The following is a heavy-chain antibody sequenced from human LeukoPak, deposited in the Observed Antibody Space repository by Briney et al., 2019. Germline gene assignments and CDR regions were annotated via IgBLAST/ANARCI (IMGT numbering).Heavy chain of an antibody. CDR2: IYSGDST. CDR1: GFTFSSNY. Sequence: GGSLRLSCAASGFTFSSNYMSWVRQAPGKGLEWVSLIYSGDSTYYADSVKGRFTISRDKSKNTLYLQMNSLRAEDTAIYYCARDIYDSSGYYSDYWGQGTLVTVSS. D-gene: IGHD3-22*01. J-gene: IGHJ4*02. CDR3: ARDIYDSSGYYSDY. V-gene: IGHV3-53*01.